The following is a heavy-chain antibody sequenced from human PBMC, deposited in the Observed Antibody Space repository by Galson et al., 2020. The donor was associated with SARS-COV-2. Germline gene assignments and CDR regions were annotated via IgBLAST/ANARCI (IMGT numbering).Heavy chain of an antibody. Sequence: KVSCKGSGYSFTSYWIGWVRQMPGKGLEWMGIIYPGDSDTRYSPSFQGQVTISADKSISTAYLQWRSLKASDTAMYYCSRLDSSIWYYCDYWGQGTLVAFSS. CDR2: IYPGDSDT. CDR3: SRLDSSIWYYCDY. CDR1: GYSFTSYW. D-gene: IGHD6-13*01. J-gene: IGHJ4*02. V-gene: IGHV5-51*01.